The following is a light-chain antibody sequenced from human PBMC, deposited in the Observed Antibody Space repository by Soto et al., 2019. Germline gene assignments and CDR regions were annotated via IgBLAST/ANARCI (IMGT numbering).Light chain of an antibody. CDR3: QVWGGSRDPSRI. Sequence: SYELTQAPSVSVAPGQTAWDTRGGDHIGSKSVHWFQQRPGQAPVLVVYDDSDRPSGIPERFSGSNSGNTATLTISRVEAGDEADYYCQVWGGSRDPSRIFGGGTKVTVL. V-gene: IGLV3-21*02. CDR1: HIGSKS. CDR2: DDS. J-gene: IGLJ2*01.